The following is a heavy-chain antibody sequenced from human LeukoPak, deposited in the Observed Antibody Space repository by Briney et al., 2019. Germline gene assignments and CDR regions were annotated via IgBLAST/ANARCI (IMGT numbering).Heavy chain of an antibody. CDR1: GFTFSSYS. J-gene: IGHJ3*02. CDR2: ISGSSSYI. Sequence: GGSLRLSCAASGFTFSSYSMNWVRQAQGKGLEWVSSISGSSSYIYYADSVKGRFTISRDNAKNSLYLQMNSLRAEDTAVYYCARLSGYNAFDIWGQGTMVTVSS. V-gene: IGHV3-21*01. CDR3: ARLSGYNAFDI. D-gene: IGHD5-12*01.